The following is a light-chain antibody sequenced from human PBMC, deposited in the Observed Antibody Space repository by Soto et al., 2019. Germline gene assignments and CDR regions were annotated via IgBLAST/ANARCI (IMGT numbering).Light chain of an antibody. CDR3: QQRSSWL. J-gene: IGKJ4*01. CDR1: QSVSSY. V-gene: IGKV3-11*01. Sequence: EVVLTQSPATLSLSPGERATLSCRASQSVSSYVAWYQQKPGQAPRLLIYDASNRAPGIPARFSGSGSGTDFTLTISSLEPEDSAVYYCQQRSSWLFGGGTKVDIK. CDR2: DAS.